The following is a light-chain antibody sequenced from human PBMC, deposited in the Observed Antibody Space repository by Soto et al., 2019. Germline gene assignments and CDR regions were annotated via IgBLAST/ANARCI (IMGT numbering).Light chain of an antibody. J-gene: IGLJ2*01. CDR1: SSDVGGYNS. CDR3: SSYAGTNKLI. Sequence: QSVLTQPPSTSGSPGQSVTMSCTGTSSDVGGYNSVSWYQQHPGKAPKLMIFEVTKRPPGVPDRFSGSKSGYTASLTVSGLQAEDGADYYCSSYAGTNKLIFGGGTKLTVL. CDR2: EVT. V-gene: IGLV2-8*01.